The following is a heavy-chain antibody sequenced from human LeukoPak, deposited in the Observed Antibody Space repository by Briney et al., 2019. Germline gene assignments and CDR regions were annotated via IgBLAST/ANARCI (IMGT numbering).Heavy chain of an antibody. CDR1: GFTFSTYS. Sequence: PGGSLRLSCAASGFTFSTYSMNWVRQAPGKGLEWLSFISGSSSTIYYADSMKGRFTISRDIAENSLYLQMNSLRAEDTAVYYCARGSTSPYMGAFDIWGQGTMVTVSS. CDR2: ISGSSSTI. V-gene: IGHV3-48*01. D-gene: IGHD2-2*01. CDR3: ARGSTSPYMGAFDI. J-gene: IGHJ3*02.